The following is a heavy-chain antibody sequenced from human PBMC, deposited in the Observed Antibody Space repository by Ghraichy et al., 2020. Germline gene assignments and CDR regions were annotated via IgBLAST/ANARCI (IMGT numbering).Heavy chain of an antibody. Sequence: GESLNISCAASGFTFSSYAMHWVRQAPGKGLEWVAVISYDGSNKYYADSVKGRFTISRDNSKNTLYLQMNSLRAEDTAVYYCARDLGEMAIGSWGQGTLVTVSS. J-gene: IGHJ4*02. CDR3: ARDLGEMAIGS. CDR1: GFTFSSYA. V-gene: IGHV3-30*04. CDR2: ISYDGSNK. D-gene: IGHD5-24*01.